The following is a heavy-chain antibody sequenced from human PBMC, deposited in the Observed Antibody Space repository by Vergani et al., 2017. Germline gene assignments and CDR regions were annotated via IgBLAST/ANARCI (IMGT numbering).Heavy chain of an antibody. V-gene: IGHV3-48*01. CDR3: AREYSSTSGRAFDF. J-gene: IGHJ3*01. CDR2: VSTGTKSQ. CDR1: GGSITSSSYY. Sequence: LHLQESGPGLVKPSETLSLTCTVSGGSITSSSYYWGWVRQAPGKGLEWVSFVSTGTKSQSYAESVKGRFTISRDSAKNSLYLQMDSLRAEDTAVYYCAREYSSTSGRAFDFWGQGTKVTVSS. D-gene: IGHD2-2*01.